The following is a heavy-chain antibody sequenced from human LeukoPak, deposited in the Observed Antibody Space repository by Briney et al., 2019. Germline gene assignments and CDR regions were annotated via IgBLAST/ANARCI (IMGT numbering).Heavy chain of an antibody. J-gene: IGHJ4*02. V-gene: IGHV3-64*01. CDR2: ISSNGGST. D-gene: IGHD3-10*01. Sequence: GGSLRLSCAASGFTFSSYAMNWVRQAPGKGLEYVSAISSNGGSTYYANSVKGRFTISRDNSKNTLYLQMGSLRAEDMAVYYCARITMVRVIDYWGQGTLVTVSS. CDR3: ARITMVRVIDY. CDR1: GFTFSSYA.